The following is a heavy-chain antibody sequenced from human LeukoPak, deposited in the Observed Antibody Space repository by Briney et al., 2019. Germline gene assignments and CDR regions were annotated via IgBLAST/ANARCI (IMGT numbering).Heavy chain of an antibody. D-gene: IGHD2-21*01. CDR2: IYYSWST. V-gene: IGHV4-39*01. J-gene: IGHJ6*03. CDR1: GGSISSSSYY. Sequence: SSETLSLTCTVSGGSISSSSYYWGWIRQPPGKGLEWIGSIYYSWSTYYNPSLKSRVTISVDTSKNQFSLKLSSVTAADTAVYYCARRLVVVIAYMDVWGKGTTVTASS. CDR3: ARRLVVVIAYMDV.